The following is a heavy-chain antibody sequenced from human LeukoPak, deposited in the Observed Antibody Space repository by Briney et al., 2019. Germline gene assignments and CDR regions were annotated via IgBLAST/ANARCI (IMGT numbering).Heavy chain of an antibody. J-gene: IGHJ4*02. V-gene: IGHV3-74*01. Sequence: GGSLRLSCVASGFTFSSYWMHWVRQDPRKGLVWVSRINGDGRNINYADSVRGRFTISRDNAKNSLYLQMNSLRAEDTAVYYCARDSSLKVVVVPAAPAWGQGTLVTVSS. D-gene: IGHD2-2*01. CDR2: INGDGRNI. CDR3: ARDSSLKVVVVPAAPA. CDR1: GFTFSSYW.